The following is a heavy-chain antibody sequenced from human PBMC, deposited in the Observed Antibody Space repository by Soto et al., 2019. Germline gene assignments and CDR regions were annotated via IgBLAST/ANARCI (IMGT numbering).Heavy chain of an antibody. CDR2: ISVYSGNT. Sequence: QVQVVQSGAEVKKPGASVKVSCKASGDTFTNYGFSWVRQAPGQGLEWMGWISVYSGNTNYAQNVQGRVTMTTDTSTSTAYMELRSLRSDDTAVYYCERDRSPYYYDSSGYPHYWGQGTLVTDSS. CDR3: ERDRSPYYYDSSGYPHY. D-gene: IGHD3-22*01. J-gene: IGHJ4*02. V-gene: IGHV1-18*01. CDR1: GDTFTNYG.